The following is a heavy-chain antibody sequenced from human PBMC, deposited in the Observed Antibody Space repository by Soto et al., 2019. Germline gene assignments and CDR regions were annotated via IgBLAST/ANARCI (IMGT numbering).Heavy chain of an antibody. Sequence: EVPLLESGGGLVQPGGSLRLSCAASGFTFSNYAMSRLRQPPGKGLEWVAAISGSGARTYYADSVKCRFTISIDNSNNTLYLQSNRLRAEDSAVYYCVKERSGHSYADSWGPGTLFNVSS. J-gene: IGHJ4*02. CDR1: GFTFSNYA. V-gene: IGHV3-23*01. CDR3: VKERSGHSYADS. D-gene: IGHD5-18*01. CDR2: ISGSGART.